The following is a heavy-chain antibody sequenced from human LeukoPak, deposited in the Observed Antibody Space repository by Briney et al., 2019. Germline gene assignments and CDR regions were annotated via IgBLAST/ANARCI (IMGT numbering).Heavy chain of an antibody. D-gene: IGHD3-22*01. CDR1: GFTFSSYG. CDR2: ISYDGSNK. V-gene: IGHV3-30*18. Sequence: GGSLRLSCAASGFTFSSYGMHWVRQAPGKGLEWVAVISYDGSNKYYADSVKGRFTISRDNSKSTLYLQMNSLRAEDTAVYYCAKDAVRRIYYDSSGYYSTLGYWGQGTLVTVSS. J-gene: IGHJ4*02. CDR3: AKDAVRRIYYDSSGYYSTLGY.